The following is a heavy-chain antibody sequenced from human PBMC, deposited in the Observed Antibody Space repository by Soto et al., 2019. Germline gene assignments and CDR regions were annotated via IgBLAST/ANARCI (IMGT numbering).Heavy chain of an antibody. V-gene: IGHV1-24*01. CDR1: GYTLTELS. J-gene: IGHJ6*02. Sequence: ASVKVSCKVSGYTLTELSMHWVRQAPGKGLEWMGGFDPEDGETIYAQKFQGRVTMTEDTSTDTAYMELSSLRSEDTAVYYCATGSVAGTWYYYAMDVWGQGTTVTVS. CDR2: FDPEDGET. D-gene: IGHD6-19*01. CDR3: ATGSVAGTWYYYAMDV.